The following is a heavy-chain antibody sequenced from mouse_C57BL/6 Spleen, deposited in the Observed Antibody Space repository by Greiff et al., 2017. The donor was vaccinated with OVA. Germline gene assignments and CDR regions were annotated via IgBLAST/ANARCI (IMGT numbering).Heavy chain of an antibody. J-gene: IGHJ1*03. V-gene: IGHV1-69*01. CDR2: IDPSDSYT. Sequence: VQLQQPGAELVMPGASVKLSCKASGYTFTSYWMHWVKQRPGQGLEWIGEIDPSDSYTNYNQKLKGKSTLTVDKSSSTAYMQLSSLTSEDSAVYYCAGGIGYVNYWYFDVWGTGTTVTVSS. CDR3: AGGIGYVNYWYFDV. D-gene: IGHD2-10*02. CDR1: GYTFTSYW.